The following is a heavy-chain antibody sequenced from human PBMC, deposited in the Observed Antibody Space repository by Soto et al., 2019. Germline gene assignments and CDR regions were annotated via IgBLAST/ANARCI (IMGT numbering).Heavy chain of an antibody. Sequence: GGSLRLSCAASGFSLINYEMNWVRQAPGKGLEWISYISSSGSTRYYADSVKGRFTISRDNAKNSLYLQMNSLRAEDTAMYYCAKSERDFWSSGYYTGWFDPWGQGTLVTVSS. J-gene: IGHJ5*02. V-gene: IGHV3-48*03. CDR3: AKSERDFWSSGYYTGWFDP. D-gene: IGHD3-22*01. CDR1: GFSLINYE. CDR2: ISSSGSTR.